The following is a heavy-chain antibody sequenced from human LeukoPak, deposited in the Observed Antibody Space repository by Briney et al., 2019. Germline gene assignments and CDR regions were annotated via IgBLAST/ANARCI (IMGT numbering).Heavy chain of an antibody. J-gene: IGHJ4*02. Sequence: GGSLRLSCAASGFTFSSYSMNWVRQAPGKGLEWVSSISSSSSYIYYADSVKGRFTISRDNAKNSLYLQMNSLRAEDTAVYYCASLDCGGDCYSPFDYWGQGTLVTVSS. CDR2: ISSSSSYI. CDR1: GFTFSSYS. D-gene: IGHD2-21*01. V-gene: IGHV3-21*01. CDR3: ASLDCGGDCYSPFDY.